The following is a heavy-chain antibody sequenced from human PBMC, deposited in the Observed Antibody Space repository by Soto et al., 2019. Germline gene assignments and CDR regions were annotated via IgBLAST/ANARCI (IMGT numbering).Heavy chain of an antibody. J-gene: IGHJ6*02. CDR1: GFTFSSYS. D-gene: IGHD5-12*01. CDR2: ISSSSSYI. V-gene: IGHV3-21*01. Sequence: GGSLRLSCAASGFTFSSYSMNWVRQAPGKGLEWVSSISSSSSYIYYADSVKGRFTISRDNAKNSLYLQMNSLRAEDTAVYYCARDKWLRFSDYYYGMDVWGQGTTVTVSS. CDR3: ARDKWLRFSDYYYGMDV.